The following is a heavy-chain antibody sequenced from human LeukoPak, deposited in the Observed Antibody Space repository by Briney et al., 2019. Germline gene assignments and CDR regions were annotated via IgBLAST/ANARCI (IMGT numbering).Heavy chain of an antibody. V-gene: IGHV4-59*01. J-gene: IGHJ4*02. Sequence: PSETLSLTCTVSCGSISSYYWRWIRQPPGKGLEWIGYIYYSGSTNYNPSLKSRVTISVDTSKNQFSLKLSSVTAADTAVYYCASSHSVWTSFDYWGQGTLVTVSS. CDR2: IYYSGST. D-gene: IGHD3/OR15-3a*01. CDR3: ASSHSVWTSFDY. CDR1: CGSISSYY.